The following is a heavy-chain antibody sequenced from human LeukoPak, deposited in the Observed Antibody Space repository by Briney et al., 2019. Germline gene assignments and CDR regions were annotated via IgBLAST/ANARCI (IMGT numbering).Heavy chain of an antibody. D-gene: IGHD3-10*01. Sequence: ASVKVSCKASGGTFSSYAISWVRQAPGQGLEWMGWMNPNSGNTGYAQKFQGRVTMTRNTSISTAYMELSSLRSEDTAVYYCARGLWFGELRPYFDYWGQGTLVTVSS. CDR1: GGTFSSYA. CDR2: MNPNSGNT. J-gene: IGHJ4*02. CDR3: ARGLWFGELRPYFDY. V-gene: IGHV1-8*02.